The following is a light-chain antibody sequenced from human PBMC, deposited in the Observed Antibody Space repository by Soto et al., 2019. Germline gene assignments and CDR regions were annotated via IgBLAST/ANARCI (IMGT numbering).Light chain of an antibody. CDR3: QQYNNWPPWT. V-gene: IGKV3-15*01. J-gene: IGKJ1*01. CDR1: QSVSKN. CDR2: GAS. Sequence: EIVMTQSPATLSVSPGERATLSCRASQSVSKNLAWYQQKPGQAPRLLIYGASTRATGIPARFSGSGSGTEFTLTIRSLQSADFAVYYCQQYNNWPPWTFGQGTKVEIK.